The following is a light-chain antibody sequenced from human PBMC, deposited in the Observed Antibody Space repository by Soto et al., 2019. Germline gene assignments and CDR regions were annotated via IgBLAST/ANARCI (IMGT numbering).Light chain of an antibody. J-gene: IGLJ1*01. Sequence: QSALTQPRSVSGSPGQSVTISCTGTSSDIGGYNSVSWYQQHPGKAPKLMIYDVSKRPSGVPDRFSASKSGNTASLIISGLQAEDEADYYCCSYAGSPFVFGSGTKVTVL. CDR3: CSYAGSPFV. V-gene: IGLV2-11*01. CDR1: SSDIGGYNS. CDR2: DVS.